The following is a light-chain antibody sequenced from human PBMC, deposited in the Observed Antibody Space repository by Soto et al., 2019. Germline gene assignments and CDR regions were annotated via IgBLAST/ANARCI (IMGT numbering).Light chain of an antibody. CDR1: QSITSNY. Sequence: EIVLTQSPGILSLSPGERATLSCRASQSITSNYLAWYQQKPGQAPRLLISRASTRAPGIPDRFSGSGSGTDFTLTISRLDPEDFALYYCQQCGASPLTFGRGTKVEIK. J-gene: IGKJ1*01. V-gene: IGKV3-20*01. CDR3: QQCGASPLT. CDR2: RAS.